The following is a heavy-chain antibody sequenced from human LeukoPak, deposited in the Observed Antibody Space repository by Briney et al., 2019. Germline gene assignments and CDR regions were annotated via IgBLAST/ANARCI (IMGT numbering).Heavy chain of an antibody. V-gene: IGHV4-59*01. Sequence: TSETLSLTCTVSGGSISSYYWSWIRHPPGKGLEWIGYIYYSGSTNYNPSLKSRVTISVDTSKNQFSLKLSSVTAADTAVYYCARIVVPAAIPGGWFDPWGQGTLVTVSS. CDR3: ARIVVPAAIPGGWFDP. CDR1: GGSISSYY. J-gene: IGHJ5*02. CDR2: IYYSGST. D-gene: IGHD2-2*02.